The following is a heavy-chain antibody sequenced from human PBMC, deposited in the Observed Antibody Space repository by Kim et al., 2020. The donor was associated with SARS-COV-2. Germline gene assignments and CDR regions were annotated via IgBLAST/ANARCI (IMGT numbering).Heavy chain of an antibody. V-gene: IGHV4-39*07. CDR2: IYYSGNT. J-gene: IGHJ6*01. CDR3: ARASTFVRGVIFSYY. D-gene: IGHD3-10*01. Sequence: SETLSLTCTVSGGSINSISYYWGWIRQPPGQGLEWIGHIYYSGNTYYNTSLKSRVTISVDTPKNQFSLKLSSVTAADTSVYYSARASTFVRGVIFSYY. CDR1: GGSINSISYY.